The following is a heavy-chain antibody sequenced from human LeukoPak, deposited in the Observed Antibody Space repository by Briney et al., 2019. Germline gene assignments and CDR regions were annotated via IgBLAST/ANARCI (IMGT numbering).Heavy chain of an antibody. V-gene: IGHV3-30*14. Sequence: GGSLRLSCAASGFTFSSYAMHWVRQAPGKGLEWVAVISYDGSNKYYADSVRGRFTISRDNSNNTLYLQMNSLRAEDTAVYYCATHSGGYWGQGTLVTVSS. CDR1: GFTFSSYA. J-gene: IGHJ4*02. D-gene: IGHD3-16*01. CDR2: ISYDGSNK. CDR3: ATHSGGY.